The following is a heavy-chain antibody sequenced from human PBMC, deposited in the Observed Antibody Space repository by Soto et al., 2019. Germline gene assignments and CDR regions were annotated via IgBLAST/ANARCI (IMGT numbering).Heavy chain of an antibody. Sequence: QPLSLTCAISWGSVSSNTATWNWVRQSPSRGLEWLGRTYYRSNWNFDYALSVKSRITINPDTSKNQFSLQLNSLTPEDTAVYYCAGELDIHHGLGYWGPGTSVTVSS. CDR2: TYYRSNWNF. V-gene: IGHV6-1*01. CDR3: AGELDIHHGLGY. D-gene: IGHD6-19*01. CDR1: WGSVSSNTAT. J-gene: IGHJ4*02.